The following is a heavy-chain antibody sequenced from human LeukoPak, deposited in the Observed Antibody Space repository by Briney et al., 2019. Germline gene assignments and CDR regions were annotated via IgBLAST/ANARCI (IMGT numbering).Heavy chain of an antibody. CDR1: GFTFRSYA. Sequence: GGSLRLSCAASGFTFRSYAMNWVRQAPGKGLEWVANIKLDGSEKYYVESVKGRFTISRDNTKNSLYLQMNSLRAEDTAVYYCARAGSGYDSTSHYYYYMDVWGKGTTATVSS. CDR3: ARAGSGYDSTSHYYYYMDV. CDR2: IKLDGSEK. J-gene: IGHJ6*03. D-gene: IGHD5-12*01. V-gene: IGHV3-7*01.